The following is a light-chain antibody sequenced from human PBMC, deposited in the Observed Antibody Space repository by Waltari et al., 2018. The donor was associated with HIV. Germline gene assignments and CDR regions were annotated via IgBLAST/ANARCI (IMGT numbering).Light chain of an antibody. CDR1: QSISSTY. Sequence: EIVLTQSPGTLSLSPGDRATLSCRASQSISSTYIAWYRQKPGQAPRLLIYAASSRATGIPDRFSGSGSGTDFTLTISRLEPEDFAVYYCQQYGSSRTFGQGTKVEIK. V-gene: IGKV3-20*01. CDR2: AAS. CDR3: QQYGSSRT. J-gene: IGKJ1*01.